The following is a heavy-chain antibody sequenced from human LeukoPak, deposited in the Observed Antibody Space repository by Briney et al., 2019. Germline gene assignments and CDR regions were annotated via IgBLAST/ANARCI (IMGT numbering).Heavy chain of an antibody. D-gene: IGHD6-13*01. CDR1: GFTVSRNH. J-gene: IGHJ4*02. Sequence: GGSLRLSCAASGFTVSRNHMNWVRQAPGKGLEWVSAISGSGGSTYYADSVKGRFTISRDNSKNTLYLQMNSLRAEDTAVYYCAKYREAAAALVDYWGQGTLVTVSS. V-gene: IGHV3-23*01. CDR2: ISGSGGST. CDR3: AKYREAAAALVDY.